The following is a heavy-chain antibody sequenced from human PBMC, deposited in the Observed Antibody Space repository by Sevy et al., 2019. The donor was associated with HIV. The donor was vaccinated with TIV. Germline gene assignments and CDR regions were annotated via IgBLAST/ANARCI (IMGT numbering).Heavy chain of an antibody. D-gene: IGHD2-8*02. V-gene: IGHV4-39*01. CDR1: GVSISSSSYY. Sequence: LETLSLTCTVSGVSISSSSYYWGWIRQPPVKGLEWIGCIYYSGSTYYNPSLKSRVTISVDTSKNQFSLKLSSVTAADTAVYYCASPLLYWLYWGQGTLVTVSS. CDR2: IYYSGST. J-gene: IGHJ4*02. CDR3: ASPLLYWLY.